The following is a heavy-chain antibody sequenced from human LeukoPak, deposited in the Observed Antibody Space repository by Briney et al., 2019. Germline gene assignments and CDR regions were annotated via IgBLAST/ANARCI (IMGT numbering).Heavy chain of an antibody. J-gene: IGHJ4*02. Sequence: PSETLSLTCAVSGGSISSNNWWGWVRQPPGKGLEWIGEIYHSGSPNYNPSLKSRVTISVDKSRNHFSLNLSSVTAADTAVYYCASYYGDSGSLDYWGQGTLVTVSS. D-gene: IGHD4-17*01. V-gene: IGHV4-4*02. CDR3: ASYYGDSGSLDY. CDR1: GGSISSNNW. CDR2: IYHSGSP.